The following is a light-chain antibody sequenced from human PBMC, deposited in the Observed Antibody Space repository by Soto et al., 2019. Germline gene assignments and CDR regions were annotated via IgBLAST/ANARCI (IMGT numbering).Light chain of an antibody. CDR1: QSVSSSY. Sequence: EIVLTQSPGTLSLSPGERVTLSCRASQSVSSSYLAWYQQKPGQAPRLLIYGASSRATGIPERFSGSGSGTEFTLPISSIEPEDFAVYYCQQYGSSHLTFGGGTKVEIK. CDR2: GAS. V-gene: IGKV3-20*01. J-gene: IGKJ4*01. CDR3: QQYGSSHLT.